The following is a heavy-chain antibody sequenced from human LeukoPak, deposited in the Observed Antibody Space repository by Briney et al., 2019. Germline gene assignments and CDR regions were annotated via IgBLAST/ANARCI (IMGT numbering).Heavy chain of an antibody. D-gene: IGHD3-22*01. J-gene: IGHJ4*02. CDR3: ARHLKSSGYYYYFDY. CDR1: GGSISSSSYY. CDR2: IYYSGST. Sequence: KPSETLSLTCTVSGGSISSSSYYWGWIRQPPGKGLEWIGSIYYSGSTYYNPSLKSRVTISVDTSKNQFSLKLSSVTAADTAVYYCARHLKSSGYYYYFDYWGQGTLVTVSS. V-gene: IGHV4-39*01.